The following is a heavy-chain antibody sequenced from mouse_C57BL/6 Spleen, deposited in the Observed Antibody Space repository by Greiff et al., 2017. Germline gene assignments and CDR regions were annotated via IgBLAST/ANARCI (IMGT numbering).Heavy chain of an antibody. CDR2: ISNGGGST. CDR1: GFTFSDYY. V-gene: IGHV5-12*01. CDR3: ARPSYYYGSSWGYFDV. J-gene: IGHJ1*03. D-gene: IGHD1-1*01. Sequence: EVKLVESGGGLVQPGGSLKLSCAASGFTFSDYYMYWVRQTPEKRLEWVAYISNGGGSTYYPDTVKGRFTISRDNAKNTLYLQMSRLKSEDTAMYYCARPSYYYGSSWGYFDVWGTGTTVTVSS.